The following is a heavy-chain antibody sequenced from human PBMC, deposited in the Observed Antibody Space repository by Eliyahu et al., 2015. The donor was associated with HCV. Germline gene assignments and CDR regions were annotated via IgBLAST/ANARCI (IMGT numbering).Heavy chain of an antibody. CDR1: GFTVGSXY. Sequence: EVQLVESGGGLVQPGGSLRLSCAASGFTVGSXYXXWVRQAPGKGLEWVSVIYSGGSTYYADSVKGRFTISRHNSKNTLYLQMNSLRAEDTAVYYCARDQSGLSSGSHPYYYYGMDVWGQGTTVTVSS. J-gene: IGHJ6*02. D-gene: IGHD3-10*01. CDR2: IYSGGST. CDR3: ARDQSGLSSGSHPYYYYGMDV. V-gene: IGHV3-53*04.